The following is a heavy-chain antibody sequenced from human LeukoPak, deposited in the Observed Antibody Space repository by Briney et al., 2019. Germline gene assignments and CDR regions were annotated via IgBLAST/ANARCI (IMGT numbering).Heavy chain of an antibody. Sequence: PSETLSLTCAVYGGSFSGYYWSWIRQPPGEGLEWIGEINHSGSTNYNPSLKSRVTISVDTSRNQFSLKLSSVTAADTAVYYCAREGGYDYVWGSYRANRLGFDYWGQGTLVTVSS. CDR3: AREGGYDYVWGSYRANRLGFDY. CDR2: INHSGST. D-gene: IGHD3-16*02. J-gene: IGHJ4*02. CDR1: GGSFSGYY. V-gene: IGHV4-34*01.